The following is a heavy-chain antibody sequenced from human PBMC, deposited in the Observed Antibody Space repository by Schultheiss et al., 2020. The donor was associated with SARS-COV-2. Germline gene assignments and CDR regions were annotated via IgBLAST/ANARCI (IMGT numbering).Heavy chain of an antibody. V-gene: IGHV1-2*02. CDR2: MNPNSGNT. D-gene: IGHD1-7*01. J-gene: IGHJ4*02. CDR3: ARGPDELELRGQGDY. CDR1: GYTFTGYY. Sequence: ASVKVSCKASGYTFTGYYMHWVRQATGQGLEWMGWMNPNSGNTGYAQKFQGRVTMTRDTSISTAYMELSRLRSDDTAVYYCARGPDELELRGQGDYWGQGTLVTVSS.